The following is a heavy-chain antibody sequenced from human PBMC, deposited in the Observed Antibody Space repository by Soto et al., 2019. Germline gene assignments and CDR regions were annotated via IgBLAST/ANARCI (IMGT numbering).Heavy chain of an antibody. J-gene: IGHJ4*02. CDR2: IYWDDSK. CDR3: AHAYGGRSLY. D-gene: IGHD1-26*01. Sequence: ESGPTLVKPTQTLTLTCPFSGFSLTTDRVGVGWIRQPPGEALEWLAVIYWDDSKTYRPSLESRLTITKDTSKNQVALTMTNMDSLDTATYYCAHAYGGRSLYWGQGTLVTVSS. V-gene: IGHV2-5*02. CDR1: GFSLTTDRVG.